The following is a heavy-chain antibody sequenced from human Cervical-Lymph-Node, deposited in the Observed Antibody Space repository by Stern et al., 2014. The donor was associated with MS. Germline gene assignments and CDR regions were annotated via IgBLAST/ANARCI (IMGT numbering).Heavy chain of an antibody. V-gene: IGHV1-69*09. CDR2: IIPILGIA. Sequence: VQLLESGAEVKKPGSSVKVSCKASGGTFSSYTISWVRQAPGQGLEWMGRIIPILGIANYAQKFQGRVTITADKSTSTAYMELSSLRSEDTAVYYCARDSGDYEKGSFDYWGQGTLVTVSS. CDR3: ARDSGDYEKGSFDY. J-gene: IGHJ4*02. CDR1: GGTFSSYT. D-gene: IGHD4-17*01.